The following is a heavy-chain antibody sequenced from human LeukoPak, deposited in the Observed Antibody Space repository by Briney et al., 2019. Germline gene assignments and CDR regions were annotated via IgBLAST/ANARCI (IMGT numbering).Heavy chain of an antibody. CDR1: GFTFSSYA. V-gene: IGHV3-23*01. CDR2: ISGSGGST. CDR3: ARWGGNYPFDY. D-gene: IGHD1-26*01. J-gene: IGHJ4*02. Sequence: GESLRLSCAASGFTFSSYAMSWVRQAPGKGLEWVSAISGSGGSTYYADSVKGRFTISRDNSKNTLYLQMGSLRPEDMAMYYCARWGGNYPFDYWGQGTLVTVSS.